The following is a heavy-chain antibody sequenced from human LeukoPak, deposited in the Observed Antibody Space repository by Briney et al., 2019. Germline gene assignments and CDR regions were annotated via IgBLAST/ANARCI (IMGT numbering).Heavy chain of an antibody. CDR3: ARPDSFITIFGVVPTGQSHAFDI. Sequence: ASVKVSCKASGYTFTGYYMHWVRQAPGQGLEWMGWINPNSGGTNYAQKFQGRVTMTRDTSISTAYMELSRLRSDDTAVYYCARPDSFITIFGVVPTGQSHAFDIWGQGTMVTVSS. D-gene: IGHD3-3*01. CDR2: INPNSGGT. CDR1: GYTFTGYY. J-gene: IGHJ3*02. V-gene: IGHV1-2*02.